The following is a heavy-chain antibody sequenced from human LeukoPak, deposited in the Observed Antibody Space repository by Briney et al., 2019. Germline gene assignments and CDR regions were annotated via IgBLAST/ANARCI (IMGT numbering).Heavy chain of an antibody. CDR3: ARVPKIYYSYAFDY. CDR1: GFTFDDFG. J-gene: IGHJ4*02. V-gene: IGHV3-20*04. CDR2: INWSGGST. Sequence: GGSLRLSCAASGFTFDDFGMNWVRHAPGKGLEWVAGINWSGGSTDYADSVKGRFTISRDNAKNSLYLQMNSLRAEDTALYYCARVPKIYYSYAFDYWGQGTLVTVSS. D-gene: IGHD5-18*01.